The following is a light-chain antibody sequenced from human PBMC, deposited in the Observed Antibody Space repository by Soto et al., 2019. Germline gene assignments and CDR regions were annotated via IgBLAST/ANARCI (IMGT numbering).Light chain of an antibody. V-gene: IGKV3-20*01. CDR3: QQNGGSPPYT. CDR1: QSISSSY. CDR2: GAS. Sequence: VLTQSPGTLSLSPGERATISCRVSQSISSSYLAWYQHKPGQAPRLLIYGASSRASGIPHRFSGSGSGTDFTLTISTLEPEDCGVFYCQQNGGSPPYTFGQGTRLEIK. J-gene: IGKJ2*01.